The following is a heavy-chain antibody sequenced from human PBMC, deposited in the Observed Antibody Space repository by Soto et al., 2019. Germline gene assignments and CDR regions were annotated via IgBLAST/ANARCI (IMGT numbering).Heavy chain of an antibody. V-gene: IGHV3-33*01. D-gene: IGHD2-15*01. CDR2: IWYDGSNK. CDR1: GFTFSSYG. J-gene: IGHJ6*03. CDR3: ARDGRVVPARGLDYYMDV. Sequence: GGSLRLSCAASGFTFSSYGMHWVRQAPGKGLEWVAVIWYDGSNKYYADSVKGRFTISRDNSKNTLYLQMNSLRAEDTAVYYCARDGRVVPARGLDYYMDVWGKGTTVTVSS.